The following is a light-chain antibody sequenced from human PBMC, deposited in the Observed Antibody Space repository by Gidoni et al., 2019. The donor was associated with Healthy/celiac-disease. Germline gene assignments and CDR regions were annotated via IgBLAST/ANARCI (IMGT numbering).Light chain of an antibody. V-gene: IGLV2-14*01. CDR1: SSDVGGYNY. J-gene: IGLJ2*01. Sequence: QSALTQPASVSGSPVPSITISCTGTSSDVGGYNYVSWYQQHPGKAPKLMIYDVSQRPSGVSNRCSGAKSGNTASLTISGLQAEDEADYYCSSYTSSSTPVFGGGTKLTVL. CDR2: DVS. CDR3: SSYTSSSTPV.